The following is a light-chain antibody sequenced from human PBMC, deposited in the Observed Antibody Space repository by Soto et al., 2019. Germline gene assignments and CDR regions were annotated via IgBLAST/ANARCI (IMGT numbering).Light chain of an antibody. J-gene: IGKJ1*01. V-gene: IGKV3-15*01. CDR2: GAS. Sequence: EIVMTQSPATLSMSPGETATLSCRASQSVSDNLAWYQQKPGQAPRLLIYGASTRATGIPARFSGSGSGTEFTLTISSLQSEDFAVYYCQQYEKWPPWTFGQGTKVDI. CDR1: QSVSDN. CDR3: QQYEKWPPWT.